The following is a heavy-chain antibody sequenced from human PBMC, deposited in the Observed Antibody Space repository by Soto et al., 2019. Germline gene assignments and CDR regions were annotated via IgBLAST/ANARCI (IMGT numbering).Heavy chain of an antibody. J-gene: IGHJ5*02. CDR1: GDSLTSYY. CDR3: ARIILTGYYGLEP. Sequence: QVQLQESGPGLVKPSETLSLTCSVSGDSLTSYYLTWVRQPPGKGLEWIGYIYYTGKTNYNPSLKSRVTISMDLSKNQFSLELRSLTAADTPVYYCARIILTGYYGLEPWGQGTLVIVSA. D-gene: IGHD3-9*01. CDR2: IYYTGKT. V-gene: IGHV4-59*01.